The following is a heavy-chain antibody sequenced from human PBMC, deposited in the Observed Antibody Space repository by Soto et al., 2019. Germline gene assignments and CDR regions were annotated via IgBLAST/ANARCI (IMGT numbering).Heavy chain of an antibody. CDR3: ARPVDTALFS. CDR1: GGSISSSSYY. D-gene: IGHD5-18*01. CDR2: IYYSGST. J-gene: IGHJ5*02. Sequence: QLQLQESGPGLVKPSETLSLTCTVSGGSISSSSYYWGWIRQPPGKGLEWIGSIYYSGSTYYNPSLKSRVTISLATPKTHFSLQLSSVTAADPAVYYCARPVDTALFSWGQGTLVTVSS. V-gene: IGHV4-39*02.